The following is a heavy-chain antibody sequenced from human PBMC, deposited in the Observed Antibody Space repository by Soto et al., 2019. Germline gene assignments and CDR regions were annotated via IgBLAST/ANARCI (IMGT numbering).Heavy chain of an antibody. V-gene: IGHV3-48*03. CDR3: ASERLCGADCYFFEY. Sequence: EVQLVESGGGLVEPGGSLRLSCAASGFTFSNSEMYWVRQAPGKGLERVLKINYSGSNIYNSESVKGRFTISRDNAKNSLYLQMSSPTDEDTAVYYCASERLCGADCYFFEYWGPGALVTVSS. J-gene: IGHJ4*02. D-gene: IGHD2-21*02. CDR2: INYSGSNI. CDR1: GFTFSNSE.